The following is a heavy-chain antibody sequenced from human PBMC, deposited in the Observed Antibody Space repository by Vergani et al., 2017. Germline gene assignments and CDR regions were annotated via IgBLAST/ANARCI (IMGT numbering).Heavy chain of an antibody. CDR2: IYHSGST. CDR3: AYGDYYFDY. CDR1: GYSISSGYY. D-gene: IGHD4-17*01. J-gene: IGHJ4*02. V-gene: IGHV4-38-2*02. Sequence: QVQLQESGPGLVKPSETLSLTCTVSGYSISSGYYWGWIRQPPGKGLEWIGSIYHSGSTYYNPSLTSRVTISVDTSKNQFSLKLSSVTAADTAVYYCAYGDYYFDYWGQGTLVTVSS.